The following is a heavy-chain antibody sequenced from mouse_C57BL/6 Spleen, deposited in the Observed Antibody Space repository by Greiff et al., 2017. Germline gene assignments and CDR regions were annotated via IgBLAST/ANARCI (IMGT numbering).Heavy chain of an antibody. CDR3: ARKETWFAY. V-gene: IGHV1-82*01. Sequence: VKLMESVPELVKPGASVKISCKASGYAFSSSWMNWVKQRPGKGLEWIGRIYPGDGDTNYNGKFKGKATLTADKSSSTAYMQLSSLTSEDSAVYFCARKETWFAYWGQGTLVTVSA. CDR1: GYAFSSSW. CDR2: IYPGDGDT. J-gene: IGHJ3*01.